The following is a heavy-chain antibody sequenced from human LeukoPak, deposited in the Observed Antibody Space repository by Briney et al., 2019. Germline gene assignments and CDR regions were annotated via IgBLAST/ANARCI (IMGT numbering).Heavy chain of an antibody. V-gene: IGHV1-2*02. D-gene: IGHD4-17*01. CDR3: ARDIGYGDYAGQDY. CDR1: GYTFTDYY. Sequence: ASVKVSCKASGYTFTDYYMHWVRQAPGQGLEWMGWINPNSGGTNYAQNFQGRVTMTRDTSISTAYMELSRLRSDDTAAYYCARDIGYGDYAGQDYWGRGTLVTVSS. CDR2: INPNSGGT. J-gene: IGHJ4*02.